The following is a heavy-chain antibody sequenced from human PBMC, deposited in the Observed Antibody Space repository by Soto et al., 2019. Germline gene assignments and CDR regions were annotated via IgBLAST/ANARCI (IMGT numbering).Heavy chain of an antibody. CDR3: AREGTLDLYYGSSSYFDY. Sequence: QVQLVESGGGVVQPGRSLRLSCAASGFTFSSYALHWVRQAPGKGLEWVAVISYDGSNKYYADSVKGRFTISRDNSKNTLYLQMNSLRADDTAVYYCAREGTLDLYYGSSSYFDYWGQGTLVTVSS. D-gene: IGHD6-6*01. V-gene: IGHV3-30-3*01. CDR2: ISYDGSNK. J-gene: IGHJ4*02. CDR1: GFTFSSYA.